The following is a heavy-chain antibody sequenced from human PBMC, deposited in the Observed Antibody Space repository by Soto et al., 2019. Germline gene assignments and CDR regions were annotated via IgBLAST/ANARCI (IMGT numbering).Heavy chain of an antibody. V-gene: IGHV3-30-3*01. D-gene: IGHD2-2*01. Sequence: VQLLESGGGLVQPGGSLRLSCAASGFTFSSYAMHWVRQAPGKGLEWVAVISYDGSNKYYADSVKGRFTISRDNSKNTLYLQMNSLRAEDTAVYYCARDYIVVVPAAIFYYYYGMDVWGQGTTVTVSS. J-gene: IGHJ6*02. CDR3: ARDYIVVVPAAIFYYYYGMDV. CDR1: GFTFSSYA. CDR2: ISYDGSNK.